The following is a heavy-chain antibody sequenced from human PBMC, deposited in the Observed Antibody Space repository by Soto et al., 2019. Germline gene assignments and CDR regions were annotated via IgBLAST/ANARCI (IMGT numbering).Heavy chain of an antibody. CDR3: ARDRQSEIVAMLASNGMDV. V-gene: IGHV4-30-4*01. Sequence: QVQLQESGPGLVKPSQTLSLTCTVSGGSINSDDSYWSWLRQPPGRGLEWVGYIYDSETTYYNLSLKSRVTISLATSKNQCSLKLNSVTAADTAVYYCARDRQSEIVAMLASNGMDVWGQGTTVIVSS. J-gene: IGHJ6*02. CDR1: GGSINSDDSY. CDR2: IYDSETT. D-gene: IGHD5-12*01.